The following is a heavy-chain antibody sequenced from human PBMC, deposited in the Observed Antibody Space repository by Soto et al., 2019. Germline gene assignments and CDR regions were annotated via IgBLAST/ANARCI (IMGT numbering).Heavy chain of an antibody. CDR1: GFTVSSNY. V-gene: IGHV3-53*01. J-gene: IGHJ4*02. CDR3: ASIGGYDSSGYPFDY. CDR2: IYSGGST. D-gene: IGHD3-22*01. Sequence: EVQLVESGGGLIQPGGSLRLSCAASGFTVSSNYMSWVRQAPGKGLEWVSVIYSGGSTYYADSVKGRFTISRDNSKNTLYLQMNSLRAEDTAVYYCASIGGYDSSGYPFDYWGQGTLVTVSS.